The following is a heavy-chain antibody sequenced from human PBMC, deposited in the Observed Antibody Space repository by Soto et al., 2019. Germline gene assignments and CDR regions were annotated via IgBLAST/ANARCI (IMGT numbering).Heavy chain of an antibody. Sequence: PSETLSLTCTVSGGSISSYYWSWIRQPPGKGLEWIGYIYYSGSTNYNPSLKSRVTISVDTSKNQFSLKLSSVTAADTAVYYCASSPLYSSSSGWFDPWGQGTLVTVSS. CDR3: ASSPLYSSSSGWFDP. V-gene: IGHV4-59*01. D-gene: IGHD6-6*01. CDR1: GGSISSYY. J-gene: IGHJ5*02. CDR2: IYYSGST.